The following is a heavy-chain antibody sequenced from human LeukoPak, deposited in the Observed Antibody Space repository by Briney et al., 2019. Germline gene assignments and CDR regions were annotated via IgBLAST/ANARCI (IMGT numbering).Heavy chain of an antibody. CDR2: IRFDGSEK. Sequence: GGSLRLSCAASGFTFSSYGMHWVRRAPGKGLEWMTFIRFDGSEKYYADSVKGRFTISRDYSKNTLFLQMSSLRPEDTAVYYCARGYDSSGYYFSDAFDIWGQGTMVTVSS. CDR3: ARGYDSSGYYFSDAFDI. J-gene: IGHJ3*02. V-gene: IGHV3-30*02. D-gene: IGHD3-22*01. CDR1: GFTFSSYG.